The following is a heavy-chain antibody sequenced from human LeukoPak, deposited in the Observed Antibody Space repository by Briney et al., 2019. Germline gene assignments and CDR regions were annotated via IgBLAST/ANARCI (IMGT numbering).Heavy chain of an antibody. V-gene: IGHV4-39*01. J-gene: IGHJ4*02. D-gene: IGHD1-26*01. CDR3: ASAGSGDYFDY. CDR2: IYYSGST. Sequence: DWIGSIYYSGSTYYNPSLKSRVTISVDTSKNQFSLKLSSVTAADTVVYYCASAGSGDYFDYWGQGTLVTVSS.